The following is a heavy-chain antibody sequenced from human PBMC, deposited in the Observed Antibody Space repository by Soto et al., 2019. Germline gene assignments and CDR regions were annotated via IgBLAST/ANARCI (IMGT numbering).Heavy chain of an antibody. CDR2: ISSSGTTI. CDR3: ARAASPFSSSYRCDY. D-gene: IGHD6-13*01. J-gene: IGHJ4*02. CDR1: GFTFSSYE. Sequence: EVQLVESGGGLTQPGGSLRLSCAASGFTFSSYEMNWVRQAPGKGPEWVSYISSSGTTIYYADSVKGRFTTSRDNAKNSLYRQMNSLKAEDTAVYFCARAASPFSSSYRCDYWGQGTLVTVSS. V-gene: IGHV3-48*03.